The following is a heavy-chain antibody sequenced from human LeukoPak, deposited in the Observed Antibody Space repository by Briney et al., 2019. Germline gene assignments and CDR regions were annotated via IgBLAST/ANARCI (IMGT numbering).Heavy chain of an antibody. D-gene: IGHD5-12*01. V-gene: IGHV3-23*01. CDR3: AKGDVVTAIFPLDY. CDR1: GFTFSSYA. J-gene: IGHJ4*02. CDR2: ISGSGGTT. Sequence: PGGSLRLSCAASGFTFSSYAMSWVRQAPGKGLEWVSGISGSGGTTYYADSVQGRFTLSRDNSKKTLFLQMSSLRAEDTAVYYCAKGDVVTAIFPLDYWGQGTLVIVSS.